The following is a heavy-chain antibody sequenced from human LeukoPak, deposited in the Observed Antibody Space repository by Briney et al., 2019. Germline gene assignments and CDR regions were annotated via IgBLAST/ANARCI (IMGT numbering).Heavy chain of an antibody. D-gene: IGHD3-3*01. V-gene: IGHV3-30*18. CDR2: ISYDGSNK. J-gene: IGHJ6*02. CDR3: AKERVVLRFLEWLFALDGMGV. Sequence: GGSLRLSCAASGFTFSSYGMHWVRQAPGKGLEWVAVISYDGSNKYYADSVKGRFTISRDNSKNTLYLQMNSLRAEDTAVYYCAKERVVLRFLEWLFALDGMGVWGQGTTVTVSS. CDR1: GFTFSSYG.